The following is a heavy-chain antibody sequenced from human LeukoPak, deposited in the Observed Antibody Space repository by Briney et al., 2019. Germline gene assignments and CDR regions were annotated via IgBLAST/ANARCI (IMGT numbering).Heavy chain of an antibody. J-gene: IGHJ6*02. CDR2: IYSGGSI. CDR3: ASGRGRASDYYYGMDV. D-gene: IGHD3-10*01. CDR1: GFTFRSSY. Sequence: GGSPRLSCAASGFTFRSSYMSWVRQAPGKGLEWVSVIYSGGSIYYADSVKGRFTISRDNSKSTLYLQMNSLRAEDTAIYYCASGRGRASDYYYGMDVWGQGTTVTVSS. V-gene: IGHV3-53*01.